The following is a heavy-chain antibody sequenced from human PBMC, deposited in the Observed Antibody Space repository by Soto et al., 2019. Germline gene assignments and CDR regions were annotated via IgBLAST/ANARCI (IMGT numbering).Heavy chain of an antibody. J-gene: IGHJ6*02. CDR2: IIPIFGTA. Sequence: GASVKVSCKASGGTFSSYAISWVRQAPAQGLEWMGGIIPIFGTANYAQKFQGRVTITADESTSTAYMELSSLRSEDTAVYYCARYSIRDYYYYGMDVWGQGTTVTVSS. CDR1: GGTFSSYA. V-gene: IGHV1-69*13. D-gene: IGHD6-13*01. CDR3: ARYSIRDYYYYGMDV.